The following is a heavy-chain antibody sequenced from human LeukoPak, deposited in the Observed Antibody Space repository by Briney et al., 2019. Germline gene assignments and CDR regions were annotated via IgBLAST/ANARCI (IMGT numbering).Heavy chain of an antibody. Sequence: SETLSLTCAVYGGSFSGYYWSWIRQPPGKGLEWSGEINHSGSTNYNPSLKSRVTISVDTSKNQFSLKLSSVTAADTAVYYCARGKGWYDYVWGSYRYSFDYWGQGTLVTVSS. CDR3: ARGKGWYDYVWGSYRYSFDY. CDR2: INHSGST. D-gene: IGHD3-16*02. V-gene: IGHV4-34*01. J-gene: IGHJ4*02. CDR1: GGSFSGYY.